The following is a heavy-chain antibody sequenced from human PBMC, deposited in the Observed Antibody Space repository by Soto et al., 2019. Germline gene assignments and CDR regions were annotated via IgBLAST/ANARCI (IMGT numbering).Heavy chain of an antibody. V-gene: IGHV3-74*01. CDR1: GFTFSSYW. CDR2: INSDGSST. J-gene: IGHJ3*02. Sequence: GGSLRLSCAASGFTFSSYWMHWVRQAPGKGLVWVSRINSDGSSTSYADSVKGRFTISRDNAKNTLYLQMNSLRAEDTAVYYCARTSVQPYVRFTFGGVIDDAFDIWGQGTMVTVSS. CDR3: ARTSVQPYVRFTFGGVIDDAFDI. D-gene: IGHD3-16*01.